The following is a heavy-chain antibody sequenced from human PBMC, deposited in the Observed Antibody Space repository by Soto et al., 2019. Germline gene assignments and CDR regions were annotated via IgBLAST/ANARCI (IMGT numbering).Heavy chain of an antibody. CDR3: ARDRAAGGY. CDR2: IKQDGSEK. V-gene: IGHV3-7*01. D-gene: IGHD6-13*01. CDR1: GFTFSSYW. Sequence: LRLSCAASGFTFSSYWMSWVRQAPGKGLEWVANIKQDGSEKYYVDSVKGRFTVSRDNARNSLYLQMNTLRVEDTALYYCARDRAAGGYWGQGTLVTVSS. J-gene: IGHJ4*02.